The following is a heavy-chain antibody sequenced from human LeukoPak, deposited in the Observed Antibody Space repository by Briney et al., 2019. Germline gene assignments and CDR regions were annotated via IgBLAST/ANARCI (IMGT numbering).Heavy chain of an antibody. J-gene: IGHJ4*02. Sequence: PGGSLRLSCAPSGLTFSSYSMNWVRQAPGKGLEWVSSISSSSSYIYYATSVKGRFTISRDNAKNSLYLQMNSLRAADTAVYYCANSEVSTKAFDYWGQGNLVTVSS. CDR1: GLTFSSYS. V-gene: IGHV3-21*01. D-gene: IGHD5/OR15-5a*01. CDR2: ISSSSSYI. CDR3: ANSEVSTKAFDY.